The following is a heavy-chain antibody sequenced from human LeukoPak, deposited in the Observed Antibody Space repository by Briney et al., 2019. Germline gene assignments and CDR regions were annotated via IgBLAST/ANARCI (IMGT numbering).Heavy chain of an antibody. V-gene: IGHV4-34*01. CDR3: ARGLPIVVVPARRSYYGMDV. D-gene: IGHD2-2*01. CDR2: INHSGST. J-gene: IGHJ6*02. Sequence: SETLSLTCAVYGGSFSGYYWSWIRQPPGKGLEWIGEINHSGSTNYNPSLKSRVTISVDTSKNQFSLKLSSVTAADTAVYYCARGLPIVVVPARRSYYGMDVWGQGTTVTVSS. CDR1: GGSFSGYY.